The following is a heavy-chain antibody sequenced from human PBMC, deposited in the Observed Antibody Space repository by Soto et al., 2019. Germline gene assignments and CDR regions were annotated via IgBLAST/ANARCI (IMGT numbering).Heavy chain of an antibody. V-gene: IGHV1-69*02. J-gene: IGHJ4*02. D-gene: IGHD3-22*01. Sequence: QVQLVQSGAEVKKPGSSVKVSCKASGGTFSSYTISWVRQAPGQGLEWMGRIIPILGIANYAQKFQGRVTITADKSTSTAYMELSSLRSEDTAVYYCAKSLLYDSSGPYSFDYWGQGTLVTVSS. CDR3: AKSLLYDSSGPYSFDY. CDR2: IIPILGIA. CDR1: GGTFSSYT.